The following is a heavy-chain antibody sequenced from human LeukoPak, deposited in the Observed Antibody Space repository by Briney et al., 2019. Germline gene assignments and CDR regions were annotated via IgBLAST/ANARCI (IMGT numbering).Heavy chain of an antibody. Sequence: GGSLRLSCAASGFTVSSNYMGWVRQAPGKGLEWVSVVYNGDTTYYADSVKGRFTISRDNSKNTLYLQMNSLRAEDTAVYYCALLDRSGWYCIDNWGQGTLVTVSS. CDR2: VYNGDTT. CDR1: GFTVSSNY. J-gene: IGHJ4*02. V-gene: IGHV3-53*01. CDR3: ALLDRSGWYCIDN. D-gene: IGHD6-19*01.